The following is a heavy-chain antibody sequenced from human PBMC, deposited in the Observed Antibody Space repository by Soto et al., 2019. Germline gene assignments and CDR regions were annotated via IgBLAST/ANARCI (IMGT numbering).Heavy chain of an antibody. Sequence: EVQLVESGGGLVQPGGSLRLSCAASGFTFSSYWMSWVRQAPGKGLEWVANIKQDGSEKYYVDSVKGRFTISRDNAKNSLYLQMNSLRAEDTAVYYCARESPASFDYSNYEDEQTVYCYYYMDVWGKGTTVTVSS. CDR3: ARESPASFDYSNYEDEQTVYCYYYMDV. V-gene: IGHV3-7*01. CDR1: GFTFSSYW. CDR2: IKQDGSEK. J-gene: IGHJ6*03. D-gene: IGHD4-4*01.